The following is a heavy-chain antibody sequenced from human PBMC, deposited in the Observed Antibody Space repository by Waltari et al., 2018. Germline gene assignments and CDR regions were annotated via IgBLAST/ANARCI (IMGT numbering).Heavy chain of an antibody. CDR1: GFTFNNYA. J-gene: IGHJ4*02. Sequence: QGQLVESGGGVVQPGRSLRLSCAASGFTFNNYAMQWVTQAPGKGLEWVAIISYDGTKNNYADSVKGRFTISRDNSKKTVFLQMVSLRAEDTAIYYCARSGGPRYYYDSGSYCDYWGQGTLVTVSS. D-gene: IGHD3-10*01. V-gene: IGHV3-30*01. CDR3: ARSGGPRYYYDSGSYCDY. CDR2: ISYDGTKN.